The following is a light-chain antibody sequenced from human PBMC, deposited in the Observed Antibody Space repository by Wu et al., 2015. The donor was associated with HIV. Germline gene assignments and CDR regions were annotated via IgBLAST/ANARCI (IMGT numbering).Light chain of an antibody. J-gene: IGKJ1*01. CDR2: GIS. CDR1: XXLAAA. Sequence: TTLSCRASXXLAAALSLVPAENLGQAPRLLIYGISSRATGIPDRFSGSGSGTDFTLTISRLEPEDFAVYFCQQCSSSPWTFGQGTQVEIK. V-gene: IGKV3-20*01. CDR3: QQCSSSPWT.